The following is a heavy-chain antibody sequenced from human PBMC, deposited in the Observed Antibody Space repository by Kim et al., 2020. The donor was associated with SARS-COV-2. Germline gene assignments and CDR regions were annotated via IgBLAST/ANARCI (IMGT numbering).Heavy chain of an antibody. CDR2: IRSNAYGATT. J-gene: IGHJ4*02. D-gene: IGHD3-10*01. Sequence: GGSLRLSCTASGFMFGEYAMSWFRQAPGKGLEWLGFIRSNAYGATTQYAASVKGRFSISREDSKRTVYLQMSSLKTEDTAEYYCSRDPDPYGSGSYTHPFGSWGQGTLVTVSS. CDR3: SRDPDPYGSGSYTHPFGS. V-gene: IGHV3-49*03. CDR1: GFMFGEYA.